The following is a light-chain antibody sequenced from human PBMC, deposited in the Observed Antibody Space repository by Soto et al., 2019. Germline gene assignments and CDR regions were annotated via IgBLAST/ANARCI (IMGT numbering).Light chain of an antibody. CDR3: QVWDSSSDHYV. V-gene: IGLV3-21*04. CDR1: NIGSKS. Sequence: SYELTQPPPLSVAPGKTSRITCGGNNIGSKSVHWYQQKPGQAPVLVIYYDSDRPSGIPERFSGSNSGNTATLTISRVEAGDEADYYCQVWDSSSDHYVFGTGTKVTVL. CDR2: YDS. J-gene: IGLJ1*01.